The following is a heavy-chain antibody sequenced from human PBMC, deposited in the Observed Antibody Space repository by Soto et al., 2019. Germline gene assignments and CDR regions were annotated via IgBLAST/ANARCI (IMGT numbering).Heavy chain of an antibody. D-gene: IGHD3-10*01. CDR1: GFIFKNYA. Sequence: EVRLLASGGGLVQPGGSLKISRAASGFIFKNYALTWVRQAPGRGLEWVSSVTASGSNTYYADSVKGRFAISRDNSKNTLFLQMNSLRAEDAALYYCARGYYDDSGSSRFFDNWGQGSLVTVSS. CDR2: VTASGSNT. J-gene: IGHJ4*02. CDR3: ARGYYDDSGSSRFFDN. V-gene: IGHV3-23*01.